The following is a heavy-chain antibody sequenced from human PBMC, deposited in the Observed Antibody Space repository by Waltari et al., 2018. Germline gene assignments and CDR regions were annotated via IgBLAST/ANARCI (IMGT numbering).Heavy chain of an antibody. V-gene: IGHV1-69*04. J-gene: IGHJ5*02. CDR1: GGTLSSYP. D-gene: IGHD6-6*01. CDR3: ARPTGDSTASSNWFDP. Sequence: QVQLVQSGAEVKKPGSSVRVSCQASGGTLSSYPTSWVRQAPGQGLEWMGRLIPFLDRANYAQRFQGRLTITADKSTNTAYMELASLTSEDTAVYYCARPTGDSTASSNWFDPWGQGTLVTVSS. CDR2: LIPFLDRA.